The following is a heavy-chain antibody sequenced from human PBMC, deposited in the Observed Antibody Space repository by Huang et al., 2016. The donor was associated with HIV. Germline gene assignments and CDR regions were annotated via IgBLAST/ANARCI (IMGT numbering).Heavy chain of an antibody. CDR1: GYTFTNYD. CDR2: MNPKSGNV. D-gene: IGHD3-10*01. CDR3: ARGFGINYNHEVFDV. Sequence: QIQLAQSGAEVKKPGASVKVSCKASGYTFTNYDINWVRRASGQGLEWMGWMNPKSGNVGYTKKFQGRVAILRNSSINTSYLEVTSLTSEDTAVYYCARGFGINYNHEVFDVWGQGTMVTVSS. J-gene: IGHJ3*01. V-gene: IGHV1-8*01.